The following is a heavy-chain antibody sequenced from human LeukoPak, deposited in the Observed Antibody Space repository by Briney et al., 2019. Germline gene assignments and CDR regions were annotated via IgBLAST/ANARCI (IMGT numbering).Heavy chain of an antibody. J-gene: IGHJ4*02. V-gene: IGHV1-2*02. CDR2: INPNSGGT. D-gene: IGHD3-22*01. CDR3: ARATYYYDPTPDY. Sequence: ASVKVSCKASGYTFTGYYMHWVRQAPGQGLEWMGWINPNSGGTNYAQKFQSRVTMTRDTSISTAYMELSRLRSADTAVYYCARATYYYDPTPDYWGQGTLVTVSS. CDR1: GYTFTGYY.